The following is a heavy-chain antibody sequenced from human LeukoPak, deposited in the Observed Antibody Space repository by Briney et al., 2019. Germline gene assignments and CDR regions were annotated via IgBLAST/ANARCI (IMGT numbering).Heavy chain of an antibody. CDR3: AREGYYDSSGYYFFDY. V-gene: IGHV4-59*01. J-gene: IGHJ4*02. CDR1: GGSISNYY. D-gene: IGHD3-22*01. CDR2: IYYSGST. Sequence: SETLSLTCTVSGGSISNYYWSWIRQPPGKGLEWIGYIYYSGSTNYNPSLKSRVTISIDTSKNQFSLKLSSVTAADTAVYYCAREGYYDSSGYYFFDYWGQGTLVTVSS.